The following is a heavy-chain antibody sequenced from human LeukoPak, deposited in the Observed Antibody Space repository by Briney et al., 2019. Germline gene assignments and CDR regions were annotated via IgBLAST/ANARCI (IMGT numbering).Heavy chain of an antibody. Sequence: SETLSLTCAVYGGSFSGYYWIWVRQSPGKGLEWIAEINHSGGTKSNPSLKSRVSISVDTSKNQFSLSLNSVTAADTAAYFCARRYCGSISCSRRDLGYYMDVWGKGTTVTISS. CDR3: ARRYCGSISCSRRDLGYYMDV. D-gene: IGHD2-2*01. CDR1: GGSFSGYY. J-gene: IGHJ6*03. V-gene: IGHV4-34*01. CDR2: INHSGGT.